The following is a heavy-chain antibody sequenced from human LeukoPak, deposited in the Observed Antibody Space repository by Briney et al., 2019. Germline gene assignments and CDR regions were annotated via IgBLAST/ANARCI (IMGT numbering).Heavy chain of an antibody. D-gene: IGHD3-10*01. V-gene: IGHV3-43*02. CDR3: AKEFSGSYEN. J-gene: IGHJ4*02. CDR1: GFPFGDYA. CDR2: ISRDGGTT. Sequence: PGGSLRLSCAASGFPFGDYAFHCVRQVPGKGLEWVCSISRDGGTTSYGESVRGRFTISRDNNKNSLFLYMNSLRSEDSALYFCAKEFSGSYENWGQGALVTVSS.